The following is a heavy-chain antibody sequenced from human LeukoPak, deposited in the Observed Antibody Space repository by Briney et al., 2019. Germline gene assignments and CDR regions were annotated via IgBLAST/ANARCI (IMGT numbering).Heavy chain of an antibody. CDR3: ARHWGDRRCLGGSCYTGIWFDP. CDR1: GGSISSSSYY. D-gene: IGHD2-15*01. V-gene: IGHV4-39*01. CDR2: IYYSGRA. Sequence: SETLALTCTVSGGSISSSSYYWGWIRQPPGKGLEWIGSIYYSGRACYHPSLKSRVTISVDTSKKQFSLKLSSVTAADTAVYYCARHWGDRRCLGGSCYTGIWFDPGGQGTLVTVSS. J-gene: IGHJ5*02.